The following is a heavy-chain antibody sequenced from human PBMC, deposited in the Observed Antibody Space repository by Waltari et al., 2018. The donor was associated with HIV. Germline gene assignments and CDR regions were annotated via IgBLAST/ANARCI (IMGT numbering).Heavy chain of an antibody. J-gene: IGHJ4*02. V-gene: IGHV3-48*01. D-gene: IGHD6-6*01. Sequence: EVQLVESGGGLVQPGGSLRLSCSASAFTFSSYRMNWLRQAPGKGLEWVSYISSSSSTIYYADSVKGRFTISRDNAKNSLYLQMNSLRAEDTAVYYCARARTAARPFLSWGQGTLVTVSS. CDR1: AFTFSSYR. CDR2: ISSSSSTI. CDR3: ARARTAARPFLS.